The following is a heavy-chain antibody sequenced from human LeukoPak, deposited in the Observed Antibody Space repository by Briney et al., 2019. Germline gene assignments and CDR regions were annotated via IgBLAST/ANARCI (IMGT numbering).Heavy chain of an antibody. CDR3: ARGGLQSFDY. D-gene: IGHD4-11*01. CDR2: VNPNSGNT. J-gene: IGHJ4*02. CDR1: GDTLPSYD. V-gene: IGHV1-8*01. Sequence: GGSAKGSFKASGDTLPSYDMKWGRPATRQGLVWMGSVNPNSGNTGISPKFPGRVTMTRNTSISTAYMELSSLRSEDTAVYYCARGGLQSFDYWGQGTLVTVSS.